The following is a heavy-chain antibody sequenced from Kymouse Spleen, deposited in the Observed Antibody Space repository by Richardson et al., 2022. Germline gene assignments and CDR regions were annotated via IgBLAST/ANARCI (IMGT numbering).Heavy chain of an antibody. CDR2: IWYDGSNK. J-gene: IGHJ3*02. D-gene: IGHD2-8*01. CDR3: ASPYCTNGVCYAFDI. V-gene: IGHV3-33*01. CDR1: GFTFSSYG. Sequence: QVQLVESGGGVVQPGRSLRLSCAASGFTFSSYGMHWVRQAPGKGLEWVAVIWYDGSNKYYADSVKGRFTISRDNSKNTLYLQMNSLRAEDTAVYYCASPYCTNGVCYAFDIWGQGTMVTVSS.